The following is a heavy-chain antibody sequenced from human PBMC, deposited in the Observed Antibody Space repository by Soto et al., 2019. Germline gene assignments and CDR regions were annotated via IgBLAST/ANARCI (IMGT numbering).Heavy chain of an antibody. V-gene: IGHV3-23*01. Sequence: EVLLLESGGGLVQPGGSLRLSCAASGFTFNTFAMTWVRQAPGKGLAWVSALSGSGSLSHYADSVKGRFTISRDNSKNTMYLQMNNLRVDETAVYFCARDRGGALDSWGQGTLVTVSS. J-gene: IGHJ4*02. D-gene: IGHD2-15*01. CDR3: ARDRGGALDS. CDR1: GFTFNTFA. CDR2: LSGSGSLS.